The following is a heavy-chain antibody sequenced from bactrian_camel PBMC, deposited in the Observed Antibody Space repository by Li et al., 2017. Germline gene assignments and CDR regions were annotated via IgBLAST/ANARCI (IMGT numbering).Heavy chain of an antibody. CDR1: GNLYNLNC. Sequence: HVQLVESGGGSVQPGGSLRLSCAASGNLYNLNCLGWFRQAPGQEREGVAAIAGDGKTDYADSVKGRATISRDGAKNIITLQMHSLKPEDTATYYCAADLVTDEPSLVEREYYYWGQGTQVTVS. D-gene: IGHD1*01. V-gene: IGHV3S53*01. CDR3: AADLVTDEPSLVEREYYY. CDR2: IAGDGKT. J-gene: IGHJ4*01.